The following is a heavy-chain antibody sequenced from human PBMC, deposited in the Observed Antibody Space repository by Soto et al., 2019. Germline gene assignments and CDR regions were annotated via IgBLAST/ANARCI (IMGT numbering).Heavy chain of an antibody. CDR1: GGTFSSYT. J-gene: IGHJ6*02. CDR3: ARDWGIAVAGTDYGMDV. Sequence: QVQLVQSGAEVKKPGSSVKVSCKASGGTFSSYTISWVRQAPGQGLEWMGRIIPILGIANYAQKFQGRVTITADKSTSTAYMELSSLRSEDTAVYYCARDWGIAVAGTDYGMDVWGQGTTVTVSS. V-gene: IGHV1-69*08. D-gene: IGHD6-19*01. CDR2: IIPILGIA.